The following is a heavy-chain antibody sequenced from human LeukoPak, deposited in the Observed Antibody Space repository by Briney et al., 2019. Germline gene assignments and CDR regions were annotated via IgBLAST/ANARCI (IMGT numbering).Heavy chain of an antibody. Sequence: KPSETLSLTCAVYGGSFSGYYWSWIRQPPGKGLEWIGEINHSGSTNYNPSLKSRVTISVDTSKNQFSLKLSSVTAADTAVYYCARYYYDSSGYYPNDAFDIWGQGTMVTVSS. CDR1: GGSFSGYY. CDR3: ARYYYDSSGYYPNDAFDI. D-gene: IGHD3-22*01. J-gene: IGHJ3*02. V-gene: IGHV4-34*01. CDR2: INHSGST.